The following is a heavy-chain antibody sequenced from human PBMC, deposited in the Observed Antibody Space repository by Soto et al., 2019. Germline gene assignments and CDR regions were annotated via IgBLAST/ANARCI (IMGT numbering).Heavy chain of an antibody. D-gene: IGHD3-3*01. CDR3: ARSITIFGVETPVFDY. CDR1: GGSISSSSYY. CDR2: IYYSGST. V-gene: IGHV4-39*01. J-gene: IGHJ4*02. Sequence: QLQLQESGPGLVKPSETLSLTCTVSGGSISSSSYYWGWIRQPPGKGLEWNGSIYYSGSTYYNPSLKSRVTISVDTSKNQFSLKLSSVTAADTAVYYCARSITIFGVETPVFDYWGQGTLVTVSS.